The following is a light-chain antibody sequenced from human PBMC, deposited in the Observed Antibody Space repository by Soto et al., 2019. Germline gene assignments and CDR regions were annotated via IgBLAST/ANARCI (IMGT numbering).Light chain of an antibody. J-gene: IGKJ4*01. CDR3: QQYYSYPLT. V-gene: IGKV1-8*01. CDR1: HGISSY. CDR2: AAS. Sequence: PVTQSTTPPAASVAVRLTITCRASHGISSYLAWYQQKTGKRPKILIYAASTLQSGVPSRFRGSGSGTDFTLPISCLQSEDFATYYCQQYYSYPLTFGGGTKVDIK.